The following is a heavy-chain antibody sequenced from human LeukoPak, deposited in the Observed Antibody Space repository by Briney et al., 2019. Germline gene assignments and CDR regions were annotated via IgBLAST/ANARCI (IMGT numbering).Heavy chain of an antibody. V-gene: IGHV3-11*01. CDR1: GGSISSSSYY. CDR3: ARLITMVRGVDY. CDR2: ISSSGSTI. Sequence: LSLTCTVSGGSISSSSYYWGWIRQAPGKGLEWVSYISSSGSTIYYADSVKGRFTISRDNAKNSLYLQMNSLRAEDTAVYYRARLITMVRGVDYWGQGTLVTVSS. D-gene: IGHD3-10*01. J-gene: IGHJ4*02.